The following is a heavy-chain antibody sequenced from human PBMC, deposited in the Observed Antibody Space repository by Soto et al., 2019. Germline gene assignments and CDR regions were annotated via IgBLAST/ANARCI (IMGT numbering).Heavy chain of an antibody. Sequence: QVQLQESGPGLVKPSQTLSLTCTVSGGSISSGDYFWSWIRQSPGKGLEWIGYISSIGSTYYNPSLKSRVSVLRDTSKNQFSLKLSSVTTTDTAVYYCARGLVIRPYYYHGMDVWGQGTTVTVSS. CDR2: ISSIGST. J-gene: IGHJ6*02. D-gene: IGHD3-9*01. CDR1: GGSISSGDYF. V-gene: IGHV4-30-4*01. CDR3: ARGLVIRPYYYHGMDV.